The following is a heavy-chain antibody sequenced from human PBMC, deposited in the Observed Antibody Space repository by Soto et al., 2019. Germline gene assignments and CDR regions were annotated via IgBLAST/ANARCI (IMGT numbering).Heavy chain of an antibody. V-gene: IGHV3-23*01. Sequence: SLRLSCAASGFTFSSYAMSWVRQAPGKGLEWVSAISGSGGSTYYADSVKGRFTISRDNPKNTLYLQMNSLRAEDTAVYYCAKGGYYYDSSGYSPHGWFDPWGQGTLVTVSS. J-gene: IGHJ5*02. CDR2: ISGSGGST. CDR1: GFTFSSYA. D-gene: IGHD3-22*01. CDR3: AKGGYYYDSSGYSPHGWFDP.